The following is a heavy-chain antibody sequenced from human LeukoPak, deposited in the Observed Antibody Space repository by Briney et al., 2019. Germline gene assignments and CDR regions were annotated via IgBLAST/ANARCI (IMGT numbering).Heavy chain of an antibody. Sequence: HPGGSLRLSCAASGFTFSSYSMNWVRQAPGKGLEWVSYISSSSSTIYYADSVKGRFTISRDNAKNSLYLQMNSLRVEDTAVYYCARGSSGSRSPFDYWGQGTLVTVSS. V-gene: IGHV3-48*04. CDR2: ISSSSSTI. D-gene: IGHD1-26*01. CDR3: ARGSSGSRSPFDY. J-gene: IGHJ4*02. CDR1: GFTFSSYS.